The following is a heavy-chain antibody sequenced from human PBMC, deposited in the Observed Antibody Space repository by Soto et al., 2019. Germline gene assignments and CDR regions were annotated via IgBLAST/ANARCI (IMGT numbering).Heavy chain of an antibody. CDR2: IYYSGST. CDR1: GGSISSSSYY. CDR3: ARRSGYYYDY. Sequence: PSETLSLTCTVSGGSISSSSYYWGWIRQPPGKGLEWIGSIYYSGSTYYNPSLKSRVTISVDTSKNQFSLKLSSVTAADTAVYYCARRSGYYYDYWGQGTLVTVSS. J-gene: IGHJ4*02. V-gene: IGHV4-39*01. D-gene: IGHD3-22*01.